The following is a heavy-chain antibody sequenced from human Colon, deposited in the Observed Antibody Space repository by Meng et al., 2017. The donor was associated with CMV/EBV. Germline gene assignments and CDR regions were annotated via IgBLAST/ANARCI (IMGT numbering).Heavy chain of an antibody. D-gene: IGHD2-21*01. CDR2: ISVTGTTI. CDR1: GFRFRDYE. V-gene: IGHV3-48*03. J-gene: IGHJ5*02. CDR3: ARGARPGAYSYDGGDWPINGFHP. Sequence: GGSLRLSCAASGFRFRDYEWNWVRRAPGKGLEWISYISVTGTTISYADSVKGRFTISRDNGEISLYLQMTSLRAEDAGVYYCARGARPGAYSYDGGDWPINGFHPWGQGTLVTVSS.